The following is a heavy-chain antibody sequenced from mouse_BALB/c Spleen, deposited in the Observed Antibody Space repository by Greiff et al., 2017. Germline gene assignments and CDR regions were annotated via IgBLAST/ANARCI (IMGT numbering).Heavy chain of an antibody. CDR3: ARASLDGYYGFDY. J-gene: IGHJ2*01. CDR1: GFSLTSYG. Sequence: VMLVESGPGLVAPSQSLSITCTVSGFSLTSYGVHWVRQPPGKGLEWLGVIWAGGSTNYNSALMSRLSISKDNSKSQVFLKMNSLQTDDTAMYYCARASLDGYYGFDYWGQGTTLTVSS. V-gene: IGHV2-9*02. D-gene: IGHD2-3*01. CDR2: IWAGGST.